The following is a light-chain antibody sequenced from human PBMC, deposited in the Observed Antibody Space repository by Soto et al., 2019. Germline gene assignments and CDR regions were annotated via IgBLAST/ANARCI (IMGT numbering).Light chain of an antibody. CDR1: QTISRY. Sequence: DIQMTQSPSSLSASVGDRVTITCRASQTISRYLNWYRQKPGKAPNLLIYAASTLQTGVPSRFSGSGSGTDFILTITSLQPEGFATYYCQQSYSIPFTFGPGTKVNIQ. CDR3: QQSYSIPFT. V-gene: IGKV1-39*01. J-gene: IGKJ3*01. CDR2: AAS.